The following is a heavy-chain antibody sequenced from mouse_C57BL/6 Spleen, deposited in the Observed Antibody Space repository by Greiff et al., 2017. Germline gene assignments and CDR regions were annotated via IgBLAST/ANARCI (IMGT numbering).Heavy chain of an antibody. Sequence: EVQLQQSGPVLVKPGASVKMSCKASGYTFTDYYMNWVKQSHGKSLEWIGVINPYNGGTSYNQKFTGKATLTVDKSSSTAYMERNSLTSEDSAVYYCARYSNYYAMDYWGQGTSVTVSS. CDR1: GYTFTDYY. CDR2: INPYNGGT. D-gene: IGHD2-5*01. J-gene: IGHJ4*01. V-gene: IGHV1-19*01. CDR3: ARYSNYYAMDY.